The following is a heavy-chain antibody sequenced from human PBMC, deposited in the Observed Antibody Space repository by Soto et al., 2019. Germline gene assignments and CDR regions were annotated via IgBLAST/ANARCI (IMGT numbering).Heavy chain of an antibody. D-gene: IGHD2-2*02. CDR3: ARDMYTNYVNYFDL. CDR1: GFSFKDYY. CDR2: ITSSGGNA. J-gene: IGHJ2*01. Sequence: GGSLRLSCAASGFSFKDYYMTWMRQTPEKGLEWISTITSSGGNAYYAASVKGRVTISRDNAHNSLYLQMSGLRAEDTALYCCARDMYTNYVNYFDLWGR. V-gene: IGHV3-11*01.